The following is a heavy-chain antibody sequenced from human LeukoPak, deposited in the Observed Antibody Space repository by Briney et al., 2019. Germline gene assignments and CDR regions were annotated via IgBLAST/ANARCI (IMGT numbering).Heavy chain of an antibody. D-gene: IGHD3-3*01. CDR1: GFTFSSYT. CDR2: ISYDGNNK. CDR3: AKDECGNYCSFDY. J-gene: IGHJ4*02. Sequence: GGSLRLSCAASGFTFSSYTMYWVRQAPGKGLEWVAVISYDGNNKYYADSVKGRFTISRDNSKNTLYPQMYSLRAEDTAVYYCAKDECGNYCSFDYWGQGTLVTVSS. V-gene: IGHV3-30-3*01.